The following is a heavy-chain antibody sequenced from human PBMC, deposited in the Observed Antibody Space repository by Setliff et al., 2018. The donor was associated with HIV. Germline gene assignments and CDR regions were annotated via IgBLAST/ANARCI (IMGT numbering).Heavy chain of an antibody. V-gene: IGHV4-39*01. CDR3: GRLSETAMASFDS. CDR1: GDSISSGTYY. D-gene: IGHD2-21*02. CDR2: IFYSGDA. Sequence: SETLSLTCNVSGDSISSGTYYWGWVRQAPGKGLEWIGSIFYSGDAHYNPSLKRRVTISVDTSKNQLSLKVRSVTAADTAVYYCGRLSETAMASFDSWGQGILVTVSS. J-gene: IGHJ4*02.